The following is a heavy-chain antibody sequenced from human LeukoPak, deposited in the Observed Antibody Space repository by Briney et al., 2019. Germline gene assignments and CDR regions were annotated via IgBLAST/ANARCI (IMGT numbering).Heavy chain of an antibody. CDR1: GYTFTGYY. D-gene: IGHD4-17*01. V-gene: IGHV1-8*03. CDR2: MNPNSGNT. CDR3: ARVGYRTDLTYYGDFFYYYYYMDV. J-gene: IGHJ6*03. Sequence: GASVKVSCKASGYTFTGYYMHWVRQAPGQGLEWMGWMNPNSGNTGYAQKFQGGVTITRNTSISTAYMELSSLRSEDTAVYYCARVGYRTDLTYYGDFFYYYYYMDVWGKGTTVTVSS.